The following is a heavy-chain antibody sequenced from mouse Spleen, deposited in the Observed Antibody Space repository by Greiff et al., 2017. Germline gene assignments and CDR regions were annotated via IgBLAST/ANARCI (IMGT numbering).Heavy chain of an antibody. J-gene: IGHJ4*01. D-gene: IGHD2-13*01. CDR1: GYTFTSYW. V-gene: IGHV1-55*01. Sequence: QVQLQQSGAELVKPGASVKMSCKASGYTFTSYWITWVKQRPGQGLEWIGDIYPGSGSTNYNEKFKSKATLTVDTSSSTAYMQLSSLTSEDSAVYYCARYYYGDYAMDYWGQGTSVTVSS. CDR3: ARYYYGDYAMDY. CDR2: IYPGSGST.